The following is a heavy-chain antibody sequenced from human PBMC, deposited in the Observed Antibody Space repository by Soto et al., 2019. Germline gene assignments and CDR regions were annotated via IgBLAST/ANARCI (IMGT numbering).Heavy chain of an antibody. D-gene: IGHD4-17*01. V-gene: IGHV3-48*02. CDR1: GCTFSSYS. Sequence: PXGSLILSCSAAGCTFSSYSMNWVRQAPGKGLEWVSYISSSNTIYYADSVRGRFTISRDNAKNSLYLQMNSLRDEDTAVYYCARDTDGDYVDYSGQGTLVTVSS. CDR2: ISSSNTI. J-gene: IGHJ4*02. CDR3: ARDTDGDYVDY.